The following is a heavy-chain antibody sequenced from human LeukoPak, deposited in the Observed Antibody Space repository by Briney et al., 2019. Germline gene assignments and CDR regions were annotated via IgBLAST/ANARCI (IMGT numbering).Heavy chain of an antibody. V-gene: IGHV3-11*04. D-gene: IGHD6-19*01. CDR2: ISSSGSTI. J-gene: IGHJ6*03. CDR3: AREGREQWLVRLNYMDV. Sequence: GGSLRLSCAASGFTFSDYYMSWIRQAPGKGLEWVSYISSSGSTIYYADSVKGRFTISRDDAKNSLYLQMNSLRAEDTAVYYCAREGREQWLVRLNYMDVWGKGTTVTVSS. CDR1: GFTFSDYY.